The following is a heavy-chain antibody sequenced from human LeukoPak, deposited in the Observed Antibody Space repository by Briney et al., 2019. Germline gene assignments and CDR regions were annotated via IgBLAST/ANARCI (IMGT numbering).Heavy chain of an antibody. CDR3: AKPPEVGATVGYFDY. CDR2: ISFDGSNQ. V-gene: IGHV3-30*18. J-gene: IGHJ4*02. Sequence: GRSLRLSCAASGFTFSSYGMHWVRQAPGKGLEWVALISFDGSNQYYADSVKGRFTVSRDNSKNTLYLQMNSLRAEDTAVYYCAKPPEVGATVGYFDYWGQGTLVTVSS. D-gene: IGHD1-26*01. CDR1: GFTFSSYG.